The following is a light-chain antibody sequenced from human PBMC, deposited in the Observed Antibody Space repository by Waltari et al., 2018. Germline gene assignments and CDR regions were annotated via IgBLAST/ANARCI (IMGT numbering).Light chain of an antibody. V-gene: IGKV3-11*01. Sequence: DIVFTQSPGTLSLSPGERATLSCRASQSVTRYLAWYQQKPGLAPRLLIYDTYNRATGIPARFIGSGSGTDFSLTITSLESEDFAVYYCQQRADWPLTFGGGTKVEIK. J-gene: IGKJ4*01. CDR3: QQRADWPLT. CDR2: DTY. CDR1: QSVTRY.